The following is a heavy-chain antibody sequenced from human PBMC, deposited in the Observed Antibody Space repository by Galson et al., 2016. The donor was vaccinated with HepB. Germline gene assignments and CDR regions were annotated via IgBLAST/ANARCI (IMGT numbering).Heavy chain of an antibody. J-gene: IGHJ5*02. CDR1: GVSISSRSYY. CDR2: IYYYTGST. CDR3: ARHIAVTATGDWFDP. V-gene: IGHV4-39*01. D-gene: IGHD6-19*01. Sequence: SETLSLTCTVSGVSISSRSYYWGWIRQPPGKGLEWIGSIYYYTGSTYYNPSLKSRVTISADASKNQFSLRLSSVTAADTAMYYCARHIAVTATGDWFDPWGQGTLVIVSS.